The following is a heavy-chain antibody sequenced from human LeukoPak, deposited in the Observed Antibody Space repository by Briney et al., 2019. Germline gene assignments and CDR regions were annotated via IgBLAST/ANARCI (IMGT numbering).Heavy chain of an antibody. J-gene: IGHJ4*02. D-gene: IGHD3-3*01. CDR2: IYTSGST. Sequence: SETLSLTCTVSGGSISSYYWSWIRQPPGKGLEWIGYIYTSGSTNYNPSLKSRVTISVDTSKNQFSLKLSSVTAADTAVYYCARIRITIFGVVTEYFDYWGQGTLVTVSS. V-gene: IGHV4-4*09. CDR3: ARIRITIFGVVTEYFDY. CDR1: GGSISSYY.